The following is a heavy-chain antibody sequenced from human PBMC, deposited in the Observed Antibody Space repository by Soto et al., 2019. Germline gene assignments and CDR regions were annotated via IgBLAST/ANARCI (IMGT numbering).Heavy chain of an antibody. D-gene: IGHD2-21*02. CDR2: FDPEDGET. V-gene: IGHV1-24*01. CDR1: GYTLTELS. CDR3: ATDFKGGGDYDLPRYYYHMAV. Sequence: ASVKVSCKVSGYTLTELSMHWVRQAPGKGLEWMGGFDPEDGETIYAQKFQGRVTMTEDTSTDTAYMELSSLRSEDTAVYYCATDFKGGGDYDLPRYYYHMAVWGKGTTVTVSS. J-gene: IGHJ6*03.